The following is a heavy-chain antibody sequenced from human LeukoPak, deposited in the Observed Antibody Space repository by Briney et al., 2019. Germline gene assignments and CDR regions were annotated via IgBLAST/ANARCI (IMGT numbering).Heavy chain of an antibody. CDR3: AKGPNYDILTGWRKTHNAFDI. CDR2: ISSSSSYI. J-gene: IGHJ3*02. D-gene: IGHD3-9*01. V-gene: IGHV3-21*01. Sequence: AGGSLRLSCAASGFTFSSYSMNWVRQAPGKGLEWVSSISSSSSYIYYADSVKGQFTISRDNSKNTLYLQMNSLRAEDTAVYYCAKGPNYDILTGWRKTHNAFDIWGQGTMVTVSS. CDR1: GFTFSSYS.